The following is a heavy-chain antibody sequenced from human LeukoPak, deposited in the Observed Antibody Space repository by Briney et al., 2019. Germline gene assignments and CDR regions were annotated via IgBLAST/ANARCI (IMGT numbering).Heavy chain of an antibody. J-gene: IGHJ1*01. CDR2: ISDNGGST. V-gene: IGHV3-23*01. D-gene: IGHD3/OR15-3a*01. Sequence: GGSLRLSCAASGFTFSSYAMSWIRQAPGKGLEWVSSISDNGGSTYSADSVKGRFTISRNNSKNTLYLQRNSLRAEDTAVYYCAREFGLITSHWGQGTLVTVSS. CDR3: AREFGLITSH. CDR1: GFTFSSYA.